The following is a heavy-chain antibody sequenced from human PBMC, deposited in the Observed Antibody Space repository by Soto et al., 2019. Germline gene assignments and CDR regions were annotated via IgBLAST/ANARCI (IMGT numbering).Heavy chain of an antibody. J-gene: IGHJ4*02. CDR3: ARDVAVANLRDN. V-gene: IGHV4-4*02. Sequence: PSETLSLTCAVSGDSIIKSHWWNWVRQPPGTGLEWIGEIYNTGSTNYNPSLKSRVTISVDTSKNQFSLKLTSVTAADTAVYYCARDVAVANLRDNRGQGTLVTVSS. CDR1: GDSIIKSHW. CDR2: IYNTGST. D-gene: IGHD6-19*01.